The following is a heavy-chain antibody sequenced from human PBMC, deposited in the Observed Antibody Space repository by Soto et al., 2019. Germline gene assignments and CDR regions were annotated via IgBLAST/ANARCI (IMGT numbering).Heavy chain of an antibody. V-gene: IGHV4-30-4*01. CDR2: IYYSGST. CDR3: ARNRVTSPFYYYYVIDG. Sequence: SETLSLTCTVSGGSISSGDYYWSWIRQPPGKGLEWIGYIYYSGSTYYNPSLKSRVTISVDTSKNQFSLKLSSVTAADTAVYYCARNRVTSPFYYYYVIDGWGQGTTVTGS. D-gene: IGHD4-4*01. CDR1: GGSISSGDYY. J-gene: IGHJ6*02.